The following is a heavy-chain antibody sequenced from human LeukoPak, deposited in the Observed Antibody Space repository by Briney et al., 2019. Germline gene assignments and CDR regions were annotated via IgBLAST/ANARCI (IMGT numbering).Heavy chain of an antibody. J-gene: IGHJ6*03. V-gene: IGHV5-51*01. CDR3: ARGGNHDYYYYYMDV. Sequence: GASLQISCKGSGYSFTSYWIGWVRQMPGKGLEWMGSIYPDDSDTRYNPSFEGQVTISADKSSSTAYLQWSSLKASDTGMYYCARGGNHDYYYYYMDVWGKGTTITVSS. D-gene: IGHD1-14*01. CDR2: IYPDDSDT. CDR1: GYSFTSYW.